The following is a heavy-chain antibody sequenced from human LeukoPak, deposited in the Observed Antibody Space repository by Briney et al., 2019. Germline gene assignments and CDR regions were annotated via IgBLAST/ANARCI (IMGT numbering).Heavy chain of an antibody. CDR1: GYTFTGYY. Sequence: ASVTVSCKASGYTFTGYYMHWVRQAPGQGLEGMGWINPNSGGTNYAQKFQGRVTMTRDTSISTAYMELSRLRSDDTAVYYCARGRIVVVPAALRSDYYYNGMDGWGQGTTVTVSS. J-gene: IGHJ6*02. CDR2: INPNSGGT. V-gene: IGHV1-2*02. CDR3: ARGRIVVVPAALRSDYYYNGMDG. D-gene: IGHD2-2*01.